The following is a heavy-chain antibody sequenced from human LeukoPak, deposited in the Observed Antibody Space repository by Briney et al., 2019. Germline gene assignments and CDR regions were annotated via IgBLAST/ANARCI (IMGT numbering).Heavy chain of an antibody. D-gene: IGHD6-19*01. CDR1: GYTFSNYA. CDR3: ARDLSRGWPYYFDY. J-gene: IGHJ4*02. Sequence: ASVKVSCKTSGYTFSNYAMYWVRQAPGQSLEWMGWINAGNGNTKYSQNFQGRVTITTDTSASTAYMVLSSLRSEDTAVYYCARDLSRGWPYYFDYWGQGTLVTVSS. V-gene: IGHV1-3*01. CDR2: INAGNGNT.